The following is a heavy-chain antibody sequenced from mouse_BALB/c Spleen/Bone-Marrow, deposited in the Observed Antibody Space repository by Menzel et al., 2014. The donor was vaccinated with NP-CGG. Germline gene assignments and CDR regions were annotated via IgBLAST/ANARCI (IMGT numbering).Heavy chain of an antibody. CDR2: IDPENGDT. CDR1: GFNLKDYY. CDR3: DAWGYVDY. V-gene: IGHV14-4*02. Sequence: QLLVSVAELVRSGASFKLSRTAYGFNLKDYYMHWVRQRPEQGLEWIGWIDPENGDTEYAPKFQGKATMTANTSSNTAYLQLSSLTSEDTAVYYCDAWGYVDYWGQGTTLTVAS. J-gene: IGHJ2*01.